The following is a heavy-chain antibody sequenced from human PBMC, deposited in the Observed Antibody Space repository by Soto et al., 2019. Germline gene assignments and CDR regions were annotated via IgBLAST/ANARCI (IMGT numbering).Heavy chain of an antibody. Sequence: GGSLRLSCASSGFTFSSYAMSWVRQAPGKGLEWVSAISGSGGSTYYADSVKGRFTISRDNSKNTLYLQMNSLRAEDTAVYYCAKDGDNWNDFNWFDPWGQGNLVTVSS. CDR2: ISGSGGST. CDR1: GFTFSSYA. CDR3: AKDGDNWNDFNWFDP. D-gene: IGHD1-20*01. J-gene: IGHJ5*02. V-gene: IGHV3-23*01.